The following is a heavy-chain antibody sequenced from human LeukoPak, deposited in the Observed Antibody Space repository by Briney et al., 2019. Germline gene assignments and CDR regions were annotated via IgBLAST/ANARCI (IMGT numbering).Heavy chain of an antibody. CDR3: ARCSSSGYTCGTAPFDY. CDR2: IYYSGST. CDR1: RGSISSYY. V-gene: IGHV4-59*01. D-gene: IGHD6-6*01. J-gene: IGHJ4*02. Sequence: LSETLSLTRTVSRGSISSYYWSWIRPPPGKGLEWVGYIYYSGSTNYNPALKSRVTISVDTSKNQFSLKLSSVTAADTAVYYCARCSSSGYTCGTAPFDYWGQGTLVTVSS.